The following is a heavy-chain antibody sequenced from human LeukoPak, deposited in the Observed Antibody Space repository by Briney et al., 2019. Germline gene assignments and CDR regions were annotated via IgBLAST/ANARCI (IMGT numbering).Heavy chain of an antibody. D-gene: IGHD4-23*01. CDR2: ISNDGSNK. Sequence: GGSLRLSCAASGXAFSSYDMHWVRQAPAKGLEWVAVISNDGSNKDYADSVKGRFTISRDNSKNTLYVQMNSLRAEDTAVYYCVLGHYGGLFDNWGQGILVSVSS. CDR1: GXAFSSYD. J-gene: IGHJ4*02. CDR3: VLGHYGGLFDN. V-gene: IGHV3-30-3*01.